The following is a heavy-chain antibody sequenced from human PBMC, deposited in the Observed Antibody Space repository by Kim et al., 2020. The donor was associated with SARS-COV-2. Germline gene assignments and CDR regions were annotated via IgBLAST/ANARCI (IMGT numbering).Heavy chain of an antibody. CDR3: AKDRGWFRALLSFDY. V-gene: IGHV3-33*06. D-gene: IGHD3-10*01. CDR2: IWYDGTNK. J-gene: IGHJ4*01. CDR1: GFTFSSYG. Sequence: GGSLRLSCAASGFTFSSYGIHWVRQAPGKGLEWMAVIWYDGTNKYYADSVKGRFTISRDNSKNTLYLQMNSLRAEDTAVYYCAKDRGWFRALLSFDYWG.